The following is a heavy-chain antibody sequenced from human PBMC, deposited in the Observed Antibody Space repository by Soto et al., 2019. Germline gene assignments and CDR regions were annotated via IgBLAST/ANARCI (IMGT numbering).Heavy chain of an antibody. V-gene: IGHV1-18*01. J-gene: IGHJ5*02. CDR2: ISLYSDGT. CDR1: GYTFSNYG. CDR3: ARVVPGAEAWFGP. D-gene: IGHD1-26*01. Sequence: ASVKVSCKTSGYTFSNYGITWVRQDPGQALEWLGWISLYSDGTNYAQKFQGRVSMTTDTSTTTAYMELRSLRSDDTAVYYCARVVPGAEAWFGPWGQGTLVTVSS.